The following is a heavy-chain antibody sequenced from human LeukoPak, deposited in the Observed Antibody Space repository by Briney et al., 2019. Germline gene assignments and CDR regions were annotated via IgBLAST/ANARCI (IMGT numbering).Heavy chain of an antibody. D-gene: IGHD6-13*01. CDR3: AALGGPGIAAAGIDY. V-gene: IGHV4-39*01. CDR1: GGSISSSSYY. J-gene: IGHJ4*02. Sequence: SETLSLTCTVSGGSISSSSYYWGWIRQPPGKGLEWIGSIYYSGSTHYNPSLKSRVTISVDTSKNQFSLKLSSVTAADTAVYYCAALGGPGIAAAGIDYWGQGTLVTVSS. CDR2: IYYSGST.